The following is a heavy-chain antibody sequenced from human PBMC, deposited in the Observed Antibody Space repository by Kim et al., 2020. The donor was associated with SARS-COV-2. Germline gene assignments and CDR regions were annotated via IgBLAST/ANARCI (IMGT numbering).Heavy chain of an antibody. J-gene: IGHJ4*02. CDR1: GFTFSSYA. D-gene: IGHD3-22*01. Sequence: GGSLRLSCAASGFTFSSYAMSWVRQAPGKGLEWVSAISGSGGSTYYADSVKGRFTISRDNSKNTLYLQMNSLRAEDTAVYYCAKVGSRSTMIVVVTPPIYYFDYWGQGTLVTVSS. CDR3: AKVGSRSTMIVVVTPPIYYFDY. V-gene: IGHV3-23*01. CDR2: ISGSGGST.